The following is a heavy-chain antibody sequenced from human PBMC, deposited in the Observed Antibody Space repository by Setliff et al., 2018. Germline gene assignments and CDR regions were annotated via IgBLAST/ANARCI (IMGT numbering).Heavy chain of an antibody. Sequence: PSETLSLTCTVSGGSISSYYWSWIRQPPGKGLEWIGYIYYSGSTNYNPSLKSRVTISVDKSKDQFSLRLTSVTAADTAVYYCARAYGGGHDYWGQGTLVTVSS. V-gene: IGHV4-59*12. D-gene: IGHD4-17*01. CDR1: GGSISSYY. J-gene: IGHJ4*02. CDR2: IYYSGST. CDR3: ARAYGGGHDY.